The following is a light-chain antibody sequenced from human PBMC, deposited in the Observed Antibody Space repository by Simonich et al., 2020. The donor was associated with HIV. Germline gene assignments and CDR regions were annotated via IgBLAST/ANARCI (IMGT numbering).Light chain of an antibody. J-gene: IGKJ4*01. CDR2: GAS. CDR3: QQYYSYPVT. CDR1: QSVSDN. V-gene: IGKV3-15*01. Sequence: EIVMTQSPATLSVSPGERATLSCRASQSVSDNLAWYQQKPGQAPRLLIYGASTRATGIPARFSGSGSGTEFTLTISSLQSEDFATYYCQQYYSYPVTFGGGTKVEIK.